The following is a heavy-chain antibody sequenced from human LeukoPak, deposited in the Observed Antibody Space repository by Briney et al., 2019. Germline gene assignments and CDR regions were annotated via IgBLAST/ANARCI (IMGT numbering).Heavy chain of an antibody. J-gene: IGHJ5*01. CDR2: IHYGGNT. CDR3: ATSWLLRFLDS. V-gene: IGHV4-39*01. CDR1: RDSTSTSTNS. D-gene: IGHD3-22*01. Sequence: SGTLSLTCNVSRDSTSTSTNSWGWIRQPPGKGLEWIGSIHYGGNTFYNPSLKSRLTISVDPSKSQLSLELNSVTAADTAIYYCATSWLLRFLDSWGHGTLVTVSS.